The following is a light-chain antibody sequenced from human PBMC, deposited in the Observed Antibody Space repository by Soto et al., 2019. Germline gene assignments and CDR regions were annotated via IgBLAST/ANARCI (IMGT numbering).Light chain of an antibody. J-gene: IGKJ1*01. CDR1: QTISSW. Sequence: MTQSPSPLSGSVGDRVTMTCRASQTISSWLAWYQQKPGKAPKLLIYDASSLESGVPSRFSGSGSGTEFTLTISSLQPDDFATYYCQQYHEYWFGQGTKVDIK. CDR2: DAS. CDR3: QQYHEYW. V-gene: IGKV1-5*01.